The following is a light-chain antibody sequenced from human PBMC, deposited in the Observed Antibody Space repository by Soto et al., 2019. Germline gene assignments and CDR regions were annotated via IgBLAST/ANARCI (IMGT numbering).Light chain of an antibody. V-gene: IGLV2-14*01. CDR2: EVS. CDR1: SSDVGGYNY. CDR3: SSYARNSVL. Sequence: QSALTQPASVSGSPGQSITISCTGTSSDVGGYNYVSWYQHYPGKAPKLIIYEVSNRPSGVSNRFSGSKSGNTASLTLSGLQAEDEADYYCSSYARNSVLFCGGTKLTVL. J-gene: IGLJ2*01.